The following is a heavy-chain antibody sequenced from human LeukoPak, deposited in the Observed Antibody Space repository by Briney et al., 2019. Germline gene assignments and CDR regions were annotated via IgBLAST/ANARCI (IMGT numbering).Heavy chain of an antibody. Sequence: RGSLRPSCAAFGFTFTSYNMNWVRPAPGEGLGWVSSITSSSSYIYYADSVKGRLTISRDNSKNTLYLQMNSLRAEDTAVYYCARDRSTVTTWLDYWGQGTLVTVSS. CDR1: GFTFTSYN. CDR2: ITSSSSYI. V-gene: IGHV3-21*04. CDR3: ARDRSTVTTWLDY. J-gene: IGHJ4*02. D-gene: IGHD4-17*01.